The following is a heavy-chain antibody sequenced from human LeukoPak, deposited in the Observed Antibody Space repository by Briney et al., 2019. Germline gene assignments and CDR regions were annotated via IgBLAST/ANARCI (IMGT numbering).Heavy chain of an antibody. J-gene: IGHJ4*02. CDR1: GYTFTSYD. CDR3: ARHIPFDC. V-gene: IGHV1-8*01. CDR2: MSPNSGDT. D-gene: IGHD2-21*01. Sequence: ASVKVSCKASGYTFTSYDINWVRHATGQGLEWMGWMSPNSGDTGYAQKFQGRVTMTRDTSISTAYMELTSLRAEDTAVYYCARHIPFDCWGQGTLVTVSS.